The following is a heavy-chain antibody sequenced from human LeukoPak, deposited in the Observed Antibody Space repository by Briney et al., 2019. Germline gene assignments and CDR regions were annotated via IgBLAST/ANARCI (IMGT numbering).Heavy chain of an antibody. D-gene: IGHD3-22*01. Sequence: PGGSRRLSCTASGFTFGDYAMSWFRQAPGKGLEWVGFIRSKAYGGTTEYAASVKGRFTISRDDSKSIAYLQMNSLKTEDTAVYYCTREVGYYDSSGYHDLDYWGQGTLVTVSS. J-gene: IGHJ4*02. CDR3: TREVGYYDSSGYHDLDY. CDR2: IRSKAYGGTT. V-gene: IGHV3-49*03. CDR1: GFTFGDYA.